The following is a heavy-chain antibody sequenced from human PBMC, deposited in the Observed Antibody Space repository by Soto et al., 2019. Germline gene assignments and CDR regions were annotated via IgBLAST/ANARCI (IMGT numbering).Heavy chain of an antibody. Sequence: EVQLLESGGGLVQPGGSLRLSCAASGFTFSSYAMSWVRQAPGKGLEWVSVISGSGGSTYYAASVRGRFTIARDNTKNTLYLQMNSLRAEDTAVYDCAKDPDGTAAGPTKCYGMDVWGQGTTVTVSS. CDR3: AKDPDGTAAGPTKCYGMDV. D-gene: IGHD6-13*01. V-gene: IGHV3-23*01. CDR1: GFTFSSYA. CDR2: ISGSGGST. J-gene: IGHJ6*02.